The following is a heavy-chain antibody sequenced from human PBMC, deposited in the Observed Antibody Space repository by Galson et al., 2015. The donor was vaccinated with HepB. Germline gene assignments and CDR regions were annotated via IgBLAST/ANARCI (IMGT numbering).Heavy chain of an antibody. CDR1: GGSISSYY. CDR3: ASYSNYEERAVAWVY. CDR2: VYYTGIT. D-gene: IGHD4-11*01. J-gene: IGHJ4*02. Sequence: SETLSLTCTVSGGSISSYYWSWIRQPPGKGLEWIGYVYYTGITNYNPSLNDRVFISVDTTRNHFSLMLDSVTAADTAVYYCASYSNYEERAVAWVYWGQGTLVTVSS. V-gene: IGHV4-59*01.